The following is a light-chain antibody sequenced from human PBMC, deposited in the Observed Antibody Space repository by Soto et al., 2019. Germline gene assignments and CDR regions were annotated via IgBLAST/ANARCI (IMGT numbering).Light chain of an antibody. CDR3: QQYNNWPPIT. J-gene: IGKJ5*01. Sequence: DIVMTQSPDSLAVSLGERATINCKSSQSVLYSSNNKNHLGWYQQKPGQPPKLLIYWASTRESGVPDRFSGSGSGTDFTLTISSLQSEDFAVYYCQQYNNWPPITFGQRTRLEIK. V-gene: IGKV4-1*01. CDR2: WAS. CDR1: QSVLYSSNNKNH.